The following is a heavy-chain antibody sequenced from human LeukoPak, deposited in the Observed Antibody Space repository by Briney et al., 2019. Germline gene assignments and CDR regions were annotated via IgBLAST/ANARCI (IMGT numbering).Heavy chain of an antibody. CDR2: ISSSSSYI. V-gene: IGHV3-21*04. CDR3: AREVNPPWFGELLEPYNWFDP. D-gene: IGHD3-10*01. Sequence: GGSLRLSCAASGFTSSSYSMNWVRQAPGKGLEWVSSISSSSSYIYYADSVKGRFTISRDNAKNSLYLQMNSLRAEDTAVYYCAREVNPPWFGELLEPYNWFDPWGQGTLVTVSS. CDR1: GFTSSSYS. J-gene: IGHJ5*02.